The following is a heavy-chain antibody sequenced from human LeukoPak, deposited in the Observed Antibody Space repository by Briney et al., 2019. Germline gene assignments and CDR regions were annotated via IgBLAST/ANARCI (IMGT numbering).Heavy chain of an antibody. CDR2: IIPILGIA. CDR1: GGTFSSYA. Sequence: SVKVSCKASGGTFSSYAISWVRQAPGQGLEWMGRIIPILGIANYAQKFQGRVTMPRDTSTSTVYMELSSLRSEDTAVYYCAREGGIAAAAPDYWGQGTLVTVSS. D-gene: IGHD6-13*01. CDR3: AREGGIAAAAPDY. V-gene: IGHV1-69*04. J-gene: IGHJ4*02.